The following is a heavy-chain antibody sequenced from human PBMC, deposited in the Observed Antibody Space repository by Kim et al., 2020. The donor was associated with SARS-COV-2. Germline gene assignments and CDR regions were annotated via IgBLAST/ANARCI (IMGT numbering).Heavy chain of an antibody. V-gene: IGHV3-9*01. CDR3: AKDIRAYGAGYQNWFDP. D-gene: IGHD5-12*01. Sequence: VKGRFTISRDNAKNSLYRQMNSLRAEDTALYYCAKDIRAYGAGYQNWFDPWGQGTLVTVSS. J-gene: IGHJ5*02.